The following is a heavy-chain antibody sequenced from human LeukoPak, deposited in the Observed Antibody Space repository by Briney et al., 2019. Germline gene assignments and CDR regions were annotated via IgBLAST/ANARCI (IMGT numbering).Heavy chain of an antibody. CDR1: GFTFSSYS. CDR2: ISSNSSYI. Sequence: GGSLRLSCAASGFTFSSYSMNWVRQAPGKGLEWVSSISSNSSYIYYADSVKGRFTISRDNAKNSLYLQMNSLRAEDTAVYYCARDGNYYDSSGYYVYWGQGTLVTVSS. J-gene: IGHJ4*02. V-gene: IGHV3-21*01. CDR3: ARDGNYYDSSGYYVY. D-gene: IGHD3-22*01.